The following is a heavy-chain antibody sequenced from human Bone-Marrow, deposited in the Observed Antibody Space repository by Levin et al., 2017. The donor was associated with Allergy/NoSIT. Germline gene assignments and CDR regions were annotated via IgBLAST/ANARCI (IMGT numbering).Heavy chain of an antibody. J-gene: IGHJ4*02. D-gene: IGHD6-19*01. Sequence: GGSLRLSCAVSGFTVGNNYMHWVRQAPGKGLEWVCLIYSRGSTAYADSVKGRFTTSRDSSQNMVYLQMSRLRVEDTAFYYCAARNVQWPQWGRGALVTVSS. CDR3: AARNVQWPQ. V-gene: IGHV3-53*01. CDR2: IYSRGST. CDR1: GFTVGNNY.